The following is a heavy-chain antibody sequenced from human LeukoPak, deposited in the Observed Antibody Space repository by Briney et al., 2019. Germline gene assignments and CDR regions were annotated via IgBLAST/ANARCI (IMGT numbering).Heavy chain of an antibody. V-gene: IGHV4-39*01. CDR1: GGSISSSSYY. Sequence: SSETLSLTCTVSGGSISSSSYYWGWIRQPPGKGLEWIGSIYYSGSTYYNPSLKSRVTISVDTSKNQFSLKLSSVTAADTAVYYCASNRITMVRGPGHSWFDPWGQGTLVTVSS. D-gene: IGHD3-10*01. J-gene: IGHJ5*02. CDR2: IYYSGST. CDR3: ASNRITMVRGPGHSWFDP.